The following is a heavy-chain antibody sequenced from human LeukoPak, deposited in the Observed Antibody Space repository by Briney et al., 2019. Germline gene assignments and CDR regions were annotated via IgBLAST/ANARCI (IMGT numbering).Heavy chain of an antibody. CDR2: VYPGDSDT. CDR3: ALGAVRGLHAFDI. Sequence: GECLKISCKGSGDSFTTSWIGWVRQMRRKGLGWRGIVYPGDSDTRYSAPFPGQVTIAADKSDTTAYLQWSSMKTSDTAIYYCALGAVRGLHAFDIWGQGTMVTVSS. D-gene: IGHD3-10*01. V-gene: IGHV5-51*01. J-gene: IGHJ3*02. CDR1: GDSFTTSW.